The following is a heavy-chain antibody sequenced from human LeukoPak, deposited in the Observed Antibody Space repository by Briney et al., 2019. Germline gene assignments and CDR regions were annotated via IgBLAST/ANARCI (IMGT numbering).Heavy chain of an antibody. CDR2: IYYSGST. V-gene: IGHV4-39*01. CDR1: GGSISSSSYY. J-gene: IGHJ4*02. Sequence: PSETLSLTCTVSGGSISSSSYYWGWIRQPPGKGLDWIGSIYYSGSTYYNPSLKSRVTISVDTSKNQFSLKLSSVTAADTAVYYCARHWGHHFWSGYSSLPRGRLDYWGQGTLVTVSS. D-gene: IGHD3-3*02. CDR3: ARHWGHHFWSGYSSLPRGRLDY.